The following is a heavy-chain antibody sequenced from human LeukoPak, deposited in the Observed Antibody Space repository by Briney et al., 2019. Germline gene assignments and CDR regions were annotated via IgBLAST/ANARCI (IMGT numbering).Heavy chain of an antibody. V-gene: IGHV3-21*01. J-gene: IGHJ4*02. Sequence: GGSLRLSCAASGFTFSSYNMNWVRQTPGGGLEWVSSINGNSDHIYYADSLKDRFTVSRDNAKNSLYLQMNSLRAEGSGVYYCARAQMTTVITRIFDYWGQGALVTVSS. CDR2: INGNSDHI. CDR1: GFTFSSYN. D-gene: IGHD4-23*01. CDR3: ARAQMTTVITRIFDY.